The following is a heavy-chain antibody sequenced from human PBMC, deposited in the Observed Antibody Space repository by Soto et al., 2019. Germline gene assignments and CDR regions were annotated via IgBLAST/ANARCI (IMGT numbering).Heavy chain of an antibody. CDR1: GGTFSSYA. CDR2: IIPIFGTA. D-gene: IGHD3-22*01. V-gene: IGHV1-69*13. CDR3: ARKLYYYDSSGYYLNDAFDI. Sequence: ASVKVSCKASGGTFSSYAISWVRQAPGQGLEWMGGIIPIFGTANYAQKFQGRVTITADESTSTAYMELSSLGSEDTAVYYCARKLYYYDSSGYYLNDAFDIWGQGTMVTVSS. J-gene: IGHJ3*02.